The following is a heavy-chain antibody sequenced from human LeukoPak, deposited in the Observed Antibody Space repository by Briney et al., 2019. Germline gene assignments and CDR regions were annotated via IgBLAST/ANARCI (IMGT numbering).Heavy chain of an antibody. V-gene: IGHV4-59*01. D-gene: IGHD3-22*01. CDR1: GGSISSYY. Sequence: PSETLSLTCTVSGGSISSYYWGWIRQPPGKGLEWIGYIYYSGSTNYNPSLKSRVTISVDTSKNQFSLKLSSVTAADTAVYYCAKDHDDSSGPGDYWGQGTLVTVSS. CDR2: IYYSGST. J-gene: IGHJ4*02. CDR3: AKDHDDSSGPGDY.